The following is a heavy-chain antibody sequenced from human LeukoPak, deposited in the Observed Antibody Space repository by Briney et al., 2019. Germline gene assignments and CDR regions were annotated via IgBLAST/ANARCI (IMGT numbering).Heavy chain of an antibody. CDR1: GGSISSYY. J-gene: IGHJ6*03. V-gene: IGHV4-4*07. CDR3: ARVYVAGYYYYYMDV. Sequence: SETLSLTCTVSGGSISSYYWSWIRQPAGKGLEWIGRIYTSGSTNYNPSLKSRVTMSVDTSKNQFSLKLSSVTAADTAVYYCARVYVAGYYYYYMDVWGKGTTVTVSS. D-gene: IGHD6-19*01. CDR2: IYTSGST.